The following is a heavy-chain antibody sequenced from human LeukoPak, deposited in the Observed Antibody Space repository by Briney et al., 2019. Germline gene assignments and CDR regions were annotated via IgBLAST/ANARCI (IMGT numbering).Heavy chain of an antibody. J-gene: IGHJ4*02. V-gene: IGHV4-59*01. CDR2: IYYSGNT. Sequence: SETLSLTCTVSGGSISSYYWSWIRQPPGKGLEWIGYIYYSGNTNYNPSLKSRVTISVDTSKNQFSLKLSSVTAADTAVYYCVRDRGEFSYSHDYWGQGTLVTVSS. D-gene: IGHD1-26*01. CDR3: VRDRGEFSYSHDY. CDR1: GGSISSYY.